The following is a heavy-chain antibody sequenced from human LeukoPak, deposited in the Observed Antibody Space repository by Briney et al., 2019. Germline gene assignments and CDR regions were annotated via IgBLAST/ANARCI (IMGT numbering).Heavy chain of an antibody. Sequence: ASVKVSCKVSGYTLTELSMHWVRQAPGKGLEWMGGFDPEDGETIYAQKFQGRVTITADKSTSTAYMELSSLRSEDTAVYYCARINGRTYYYGSGTAAGDYWGQGTLVTVSS. V-gene: IGHV1-24*01. CDR1: GYTLTELS. CDR2: FDPEDGET. CDR3: ARINGRTYYYGSGTAAGDY. D-gene: IGHD3-10*01. J-gene: IGHJ4*02.